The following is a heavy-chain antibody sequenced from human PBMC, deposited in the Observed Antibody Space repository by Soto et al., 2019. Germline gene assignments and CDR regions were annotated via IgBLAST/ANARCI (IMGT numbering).Heavy chain of an antibody. Sequence: ASVKVSCKASGFTFTSSAMQWVRQARGQRLEWIGWIVVGSGNTNYAQKFQKRVTITRNMSTSTAYIELRSLRSEDTAVDYGAAEGGRGGDYYFDYWGQGTLVTVSS. V-gene: IGHV1-58*02. CDR3: AAEGGRGGDYYFDY. CDR2: IVVGSGNT. J-gene: IGHJ4*02. D-gene: IGHD3-10*01. CDR1: GFTFTSSA.